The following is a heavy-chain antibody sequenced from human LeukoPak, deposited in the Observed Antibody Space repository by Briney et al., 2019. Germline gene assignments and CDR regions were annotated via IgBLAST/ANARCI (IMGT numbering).Heavy chain of an antibody. CDR3: AKDAYCTSTSCYRNPYFDY. CDR2: ISGTGDST. D-gene: IGHD2-2*02. V-gene: IGHV3-23*01. J-gene: IGHJ4*02. CDR1: GFTFSSYA. Sequence: PGGSLRLSWAASGFTFSSYAMSWVRQAPGKGLEWVLGISGTGDSTYHADSVKGRFTVSRDNSKNTLYLQMNSLRAEDTAVYYCAKDAYCTSTSCYRNPYFDYWGQGTLVTVSS.